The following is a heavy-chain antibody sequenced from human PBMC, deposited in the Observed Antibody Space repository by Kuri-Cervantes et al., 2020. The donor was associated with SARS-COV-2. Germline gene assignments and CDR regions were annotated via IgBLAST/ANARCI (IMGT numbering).Heavy chain of an antibody. D-gene: IGHD6-19*01. CDR3: AKDVINGGQWLVGGFDY. Sequence: GGSLRPSCAASGFTFSSYAMSWVRQAPGKGLEWVSAISGSGGSTYYADSVKGRFTISRDNSKNTLYMQMNSLRAEYTAVYYCAKDVINGGQWLVGGFDYWGQGTLVTVSS. CDR1: GFTFSSYA. V-gene: IGHV3-23*01. CDR2: ISGSGGST. J-gene: IGHJ4*02.